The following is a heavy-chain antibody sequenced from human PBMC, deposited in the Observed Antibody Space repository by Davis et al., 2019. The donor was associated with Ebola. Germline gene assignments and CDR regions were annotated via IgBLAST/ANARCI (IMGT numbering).Heavy chain of an antibody. V-gene: IGHV3-23*01. CDR2: ISGSGGST. J-gene: IGHJ6*02. Sequence: GGSLRLSCAASGFTFSSYAMSWVRQAPGKGLEWVSAISGSGGSTYYADSVKGRFTISRDNAKNTLYLQMNSLRAEDTAVYYCARDFPKNYYYYAMDVWGQGTTVTVSS. CDR3: ARDFPKNYYYYAMDV. CDR1: GFTFSSYA.